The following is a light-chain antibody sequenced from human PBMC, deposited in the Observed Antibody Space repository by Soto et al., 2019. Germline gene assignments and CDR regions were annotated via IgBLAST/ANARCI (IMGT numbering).Light chain of an antibody. CDR1: SSDIGGYNY. V-gene: IGLV2-14*03. CDR3: TSYTRSTTLV. J-gene: IGLJ2*01. CDR2: DVS. Sequence: QSALTQPASVSGSPGQSITISCTGTSSDIGGYNYVSWYQQHPGTAPKLMIYDVSNRPSGVSNRFSGSKSGNTASLTISGLQAEDEADSYCTSYTRSTTLVFGGGTKVTVL.